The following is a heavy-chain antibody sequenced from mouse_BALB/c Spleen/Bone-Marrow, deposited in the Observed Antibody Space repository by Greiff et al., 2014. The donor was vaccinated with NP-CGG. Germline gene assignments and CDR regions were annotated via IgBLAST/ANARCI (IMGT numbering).Heavy chain of an antibody. J-gene: IGHJ3*01. CDR3: ARGYDFSSWFAY. V-gene: IGHV5-6-3*01. D-gene: IGHD2-4*01. Sequence: EVKLVESGGGLVQPGGSLKLSCAASGSTFSNYGMSWVRQTPDKRLEMIATINVNGDTTYHPDSVKGRFTISRDNVKNTLYLQMSSLKSEDTAMYYCARGYDFSSWFAYWGQGTLVTVSA. CDR2: INVNGDTT. CDR1: GSTFSNYG.